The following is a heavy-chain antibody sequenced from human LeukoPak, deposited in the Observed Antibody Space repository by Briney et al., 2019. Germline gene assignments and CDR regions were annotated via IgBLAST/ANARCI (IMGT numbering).Heavy chain of an antibody. CDR2: IHYSGSA. CDR1: GDSISSGGCY. D-gene: IGHD3-10*01. V-gene: IGHV4-31*03. J-gene: IGHJ6*02. CDR3: ARDRGASGRPYYYGMDV. Sequence: SETLSLTCTVSGDSISSGGCYWSWIRQHPGEGLEWIGYIHYSGSAYYNPSLKSRVIISIDTSKNQFSLNLRSVTAADTAVYYCARDRGASGRPYYYGMDVWGQGTTVTVSS.